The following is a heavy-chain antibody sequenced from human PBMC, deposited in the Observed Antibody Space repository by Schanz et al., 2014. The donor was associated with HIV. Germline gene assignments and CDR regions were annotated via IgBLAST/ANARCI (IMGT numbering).Heavy chain of an antibody. V-gene: IGHV3-33*06. CDR3: AKVGRIYSTTWIDH. J-gene: IGHJ4*02. D-gene: IGHD6-13*01. CDR2: MWYDESHK. CDR1: GFTFRNYA. Sequence: QVQLVESGGGVVQPGRSLRLSCAASGFTFRNYAMHWVRQAPGKGLEWVAAMWYDESHKGYADSVKGRFTISRDNSKNTLYLQMNSLRGEDSAVYYCAKVGRIYSTTWIDHWGQGTLVYVSS.